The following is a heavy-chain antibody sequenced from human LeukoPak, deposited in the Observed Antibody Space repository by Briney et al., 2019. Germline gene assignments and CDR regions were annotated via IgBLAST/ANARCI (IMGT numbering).Heavy chain of an antibody. CDR3: ARDGNTYGMDV. D-gene: IGHD1-7*01. J-gene: IGHJ6*02. Sequence: PGGSLRLSCAASGFTFSSYEISWVRQAPGKGLEWASYISSRGRTIYYAHCVKGRFTTSRDNAKNSLYLQINSLRAEATAVYYCARDGNTYGMDVWGQGTTVTVSS. CDR1: GFTFSSYE. V-gene: IGHV3-48*03. CDR2: ISSRGRTI.